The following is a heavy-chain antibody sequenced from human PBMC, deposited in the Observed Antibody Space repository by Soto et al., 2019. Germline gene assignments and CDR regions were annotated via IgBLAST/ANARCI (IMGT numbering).Heavy chain of an antibody. CDR2: INPNSGGT. Sequence: QVQLVQSGAEVKKPGASVKVSCKASGYTFTGYYMHWVRQAPGQGLEWMGWINPNSGGTNYAQKFQGRVTMTRETSISTAYMELSRLRSDDTAVYYCARSLGYCSSTSCYTGANWFDPWGQGTLVTVSS. J-gene: IGHJ5*02. D-gene: IGHD2-2*02. CDR3: ARSLGYCSSTSCYTGANWFDP. V-gene: IGHV1-2*02. CDR1: GYTFTGYY.